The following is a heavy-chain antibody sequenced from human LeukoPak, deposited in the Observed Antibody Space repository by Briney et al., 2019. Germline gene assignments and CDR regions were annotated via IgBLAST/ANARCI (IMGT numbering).Heavy chain of an antibody. V-gene: IGHV3-30*03. CDR3: VGATRWLAYDY. CDR2: ISYDGSNK. CDR1: GFTFSSYG. J-gene: IGHJ4*02. D-gene: IGHD6-19*01. Sequence: GRSLRLSCAASGFTFSSYGMHWVRQAPGKGLEWVAVISYDGSNKYYADSVRGRFTISRDTSKNTLFLQMNSLRAEDTGVYYCVGATRWLAYDYWGQGTLVTVSS.